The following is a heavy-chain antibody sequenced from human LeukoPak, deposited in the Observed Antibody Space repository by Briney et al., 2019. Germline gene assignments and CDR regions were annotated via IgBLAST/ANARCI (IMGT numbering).Heavy chain of an antibody. Sequence: PGGSLRLSCAASGFTFSSYSMNWVRQAPGKGLEWVSSISGSSSYIYYADSVKGRFTISRDNAKNSLYVQMNSLRAEDTAVYYCARRGSSWNWFDPWGQGTLVTVSS. D-gene: IGHD6-13*01. CDR3: ARRGSSWNWFDP. V-gene: IGHV3-21*04. J-gene: IGHJ5*02. CDR2: ISGSSSYI. CDR1: GFTFSSYS.